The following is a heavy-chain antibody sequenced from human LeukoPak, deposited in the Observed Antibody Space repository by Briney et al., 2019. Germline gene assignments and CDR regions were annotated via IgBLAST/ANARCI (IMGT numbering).Heavy chain of an antibody. Sequence: GGSLRLSCVASGFTFSSYAMSWVRQAPGKGLEWVSAISGSGGSTYYADSVKGRFTISRDNSKNTLYLQMNSLRAEDTAVYYCAKDSTMIVVVIPDIWGQGTMVTVSS. CDR2: ISGSGGST. CDR1: GFTFSSYA. J-gene: IGHJ3*02. V-gene: IGHV3-23*01. D-gene: IGHD3-22*01. CDR3: AKDSTMIVVVIPDI.